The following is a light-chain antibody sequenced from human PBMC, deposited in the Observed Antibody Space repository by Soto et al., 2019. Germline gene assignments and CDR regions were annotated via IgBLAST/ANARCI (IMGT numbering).Light chain of an antibody. CDR2: EDN. CDR3: QSYDSSKEV. Sequence: NFMLTQPHSVSESPGKTVTISCTRSSGSIASNYVQWYQQRPGSPPTTVIYEDNQRPSGVPDRFSGSIDSSSNSASLTISGLKTEDEADYYCQSYDSSKEVFGGGTQLTVL. J-gene: IGLJ3*02. CDR1: SGSIASNY. V-gene: IGLV6-57*01.